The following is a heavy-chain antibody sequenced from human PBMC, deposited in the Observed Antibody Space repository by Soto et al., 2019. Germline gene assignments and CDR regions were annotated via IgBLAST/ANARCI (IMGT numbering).Heavy chain of an antibody. D-gene: IGHD3-22*01. V-gene: IGHV3-15*01. Sequence: GGSLRLSCAASGFTFSNAWMSWVRQAPGKGLEWVGRIKSKTDGGTTDYAAPVKGRFTISRDDSKNTLYLQMNSLKTEDTAVYYCTSRKPHYYDSSGNHYWGQGTLVTVLL. J-gene: IGHJ4*02. CDR1: GFTFSNAW. CDR2: IKSKTDGGTT. CDR3: TSRKPHYYDSSGNHY.